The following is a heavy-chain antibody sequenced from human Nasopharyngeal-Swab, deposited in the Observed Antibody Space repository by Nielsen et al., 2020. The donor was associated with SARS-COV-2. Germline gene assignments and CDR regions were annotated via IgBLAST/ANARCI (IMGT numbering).Heavy chain of an antibody. D-gene: IGHD6-6*01. J-gene: IGHJ4*02. V-gene: IGHV4-34*01. Sequence: WIRQPPGKGLEWIGEINHSGSTNYNPSLKSRVTISVDTSKNQFSLKLSSVTAADTAVYYCARGYPFFEHSSSYYFDYWGQGTLVTVSS. CDR3: ARGYPFFEHSSSYYFDY. CDR2: INHSGST.